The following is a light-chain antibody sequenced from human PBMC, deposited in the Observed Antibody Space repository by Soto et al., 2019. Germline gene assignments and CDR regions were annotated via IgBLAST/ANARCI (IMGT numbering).Light chain of an antibody. J-gene: IGKJ1*01. Sequence: IQLLQSPSSLSASVGDRVTITCRARQSISRWLAWYKQKPGKAPKLLIHDASTLESGVQSRFSGSGSGTEFILTISSLQPDDFATYYCQQYNSYRTFGQGTKVDIK. V-gene: IGKV1-5*01. CDR2: DAS. CDR1: QSISRW. CDR3: QQYNSYRT.